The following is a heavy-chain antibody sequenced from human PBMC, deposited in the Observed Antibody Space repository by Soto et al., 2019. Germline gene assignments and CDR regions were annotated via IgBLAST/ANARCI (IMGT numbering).Heavy chain of an antibody. CDR3: ASQHDAFDI. Sequence: GGSLRLSCAASGFTFSSYGMHWVRQAPGKGLEWVAVIWYDGSNKYYADSVKGRFTISRDNSKNTLYLQMNSLRAEDTAVYYCASQHDAFDIWGQGTMVTVSS. CDR1: GFTFSSYG. J-gene: IGHJ3*02. CDR2: IWYDGSNK. V-gene: IGHV3-33*01.